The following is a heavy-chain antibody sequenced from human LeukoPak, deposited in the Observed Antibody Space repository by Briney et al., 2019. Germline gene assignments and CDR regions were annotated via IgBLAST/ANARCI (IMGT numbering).Heavy chain of an antibody. V-gene: IGHV4-59*01. CDR2: IYYSGST. D-gene: IGHD5-24*01. Sequence: SETLSLTCTVSGGSISNYYWTWIRQTPGKGLEWIGYIYYSGSTNYNPSLKSRVTISVDTSKNQFSLKLSSVTAADTAVYYCARFRVEAGAFDIWGQGTMVTVSS. CDR1: GGSISNYY. CDR3: ARFRVEAGAFDI. J-gene: IGHJ3*02.